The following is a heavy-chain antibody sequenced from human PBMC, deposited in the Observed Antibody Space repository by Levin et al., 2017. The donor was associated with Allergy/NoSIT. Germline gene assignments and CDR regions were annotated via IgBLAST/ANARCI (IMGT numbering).Heavy chain of an antibody. CDR3: ARHVHISSWYGGGDFDY. J-gene: IGHJ4*02. CDR2: IYYSGST. D-gene: IGHD6-13*01. Sequence: SETLSLTCTVSGGSISSSSYYWGWIRQPPGKGLEWIGSIYYSGSTYYNPSLKSRVTISVDTSKNQFSLKLSSVTAADTAVYYCARHVHISSWYGGGDFDYWGQGTLVTVSS. V-gene: IGHV4-39*01. CDR1: GGSISSSSYY.